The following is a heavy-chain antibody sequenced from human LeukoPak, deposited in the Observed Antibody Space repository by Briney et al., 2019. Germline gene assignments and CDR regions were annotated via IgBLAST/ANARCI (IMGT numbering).Heavy chain of an antibody. CDR2: IYYSGST. Sequence: KPSETLSLTCTVSGGSISSHYWSWIRQPPGKGLEWIGYIYYSGSTNYNPSLKSRVTISVDTSKNQFFLKLSSVTAADTAVYYCARAYYDFWSGYPYYFDYWGQGTLVTVSS. CDR3: ARAYYDFWSGYPYYFDY. J-gene: IGHJ4*02. CDR1: GGSISSHY. V-gene: IGHV4-59*11. D-gene: IGHD3-3*01.